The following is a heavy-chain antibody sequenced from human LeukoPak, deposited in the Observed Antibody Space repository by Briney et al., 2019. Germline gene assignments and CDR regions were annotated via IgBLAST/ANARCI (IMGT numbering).Heavy chain of an antibody. V-gene: IGHV4-34*01. CDR3: ARDRVGQQLVGRNYYYYYMDV. CDR1: GGSFSGYY. J-gene: IGHJ6*03. D-gene: IGHD6-13*01. Sequence: SETLSLTCAVYGGSFSGYYWSWIRQPPGKGLEWIGEINHSGSTNYNPSLKSRVTISVDTSKNQFSLKLSSVTAADTAVYYCARDRVGQQLVGRNYYYYYMDVWGKGTTVTISS. CDR2: INHSGST.